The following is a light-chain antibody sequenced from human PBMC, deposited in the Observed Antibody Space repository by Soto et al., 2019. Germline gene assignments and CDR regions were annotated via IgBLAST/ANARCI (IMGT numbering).Light chain of an antibody. CDR3: AAWDDSLSDWV. CDR2: RNS. Sequence: QSVLTQPPSASGTPGQRVTISCSGSSSNIVTNHVYWYQHLPGTAPKLLIYRNSLRPSGVPDRFSGSESGTSASLAISGIRSEDEADYYCAAWDDSLSDWVFGGGTKLTVL. V-gene: IGLV1-47*01. CDR1: SSNIVTNH. J-gene: IGLJ3*02.